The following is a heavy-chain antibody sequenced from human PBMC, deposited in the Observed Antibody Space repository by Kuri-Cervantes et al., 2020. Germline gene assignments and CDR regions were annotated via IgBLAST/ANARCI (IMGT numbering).Heavy chain of an antibody. CDR3: AREEGWGAPPDDY. CDR2: ISSSGSTI. J-gene: IGHJ4*02. V-gene: IGHV3-48*04. CDR1: GFTFSSYS. D-gene: IGHD3-16*01. Sequence: LSLTCAASGFTFSSYSMNWVRQAPGKGQEWVSYISSSGSTIHYAGSVRGRFIISRDNAKNSLDLQMNSLRGEDTAVYYCAREEGWGAPPDDYWGQGTLVTVSS.